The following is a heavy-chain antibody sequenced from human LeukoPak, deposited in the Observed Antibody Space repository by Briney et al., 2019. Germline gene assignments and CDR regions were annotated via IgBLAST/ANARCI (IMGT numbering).Heavy chain of an antibody. CDR2: IYYSGST. J-gene: IGHJ5*02. V-gene: IGHV4-59*01. CDR3: ARDLYDFWSGSNLNWFDP. Sequence: SETLSLTCTVSGGSIGSYYWSWIRQPPGKGLEWIGYIYYSGSTNYNPSLKSRVTISVDTSKNQFSLKLSSVTAADTAVYYCARDLYDFWSGSNLNWFDPWGQGTLVTVSS. CDR1: GGSIGSYY. D-gene: IGHD3-3*01.